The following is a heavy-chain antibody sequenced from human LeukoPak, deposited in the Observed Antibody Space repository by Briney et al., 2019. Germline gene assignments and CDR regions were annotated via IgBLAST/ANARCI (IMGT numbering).Heavy chain of an antibody. J-gene: IGHJ6*02. CDR3: ARFNWNYGGMDV. CDR2: IYHSGST. V-gene: IGHV4-30-2*01. CDR1: GGSISSGGYS. Sequence: SGTLSLTCAVSGGSISSGGYSWSWIRQPPGKGLEWIGYIYHSGSTYYNPSLKSRVTIPVDRSKNQFSLKLSSVTAADTAVYYCARFNWNYGGMDVWGQGTTVTVSS. D-gene: IGHD1-20*01.